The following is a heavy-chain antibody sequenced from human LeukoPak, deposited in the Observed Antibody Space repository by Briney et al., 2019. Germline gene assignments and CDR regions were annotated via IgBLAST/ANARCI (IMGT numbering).Heavy chain of an antibody. D-gene: IGHD4-23*01. J-gene: IGHJ4*02. CDR3: ASSSPRGGNSLGSY. CDR1: GGTFSSYA. V-gene: IGHV1-69*13. Sequence: SVKVSCKASGGTFSSYAISWVRQAPGQGLEWMGGIIPIFGTANYAQKFQGRVTITADESTSTAYMELSSLRSEDTAVYYCASSSPRGGNSLGSYWGQGTLVTVSS. CDR2: IIPIFGTA.